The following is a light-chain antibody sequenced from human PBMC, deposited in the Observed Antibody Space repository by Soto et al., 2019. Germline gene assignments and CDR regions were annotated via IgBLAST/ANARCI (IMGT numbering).Light chain of an antibody. Sequence: QSVLTQPASVSGSPGQSITISCTGTVGLVSWYQQHPGKVPKLIIYDDTKRPSGVSSRFSGSKSGNTASLTISGLQTEDEADYYCCLYVGGRTYLFGTGDQGHRP. CDR3: CLYVGGRTYL. V-gene: IGLV2-23*01. CDR1: VGL. J-gene: IGLJ1*01. CDR2: DDT.